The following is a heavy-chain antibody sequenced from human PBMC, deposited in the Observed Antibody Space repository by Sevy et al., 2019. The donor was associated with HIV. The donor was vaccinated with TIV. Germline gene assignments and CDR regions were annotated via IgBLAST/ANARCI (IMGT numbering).Heavy chain of an antibody. J-gene: IGHJ5*02. CDR2: IHYSGST. CDR1: GGPISSYY. CDR3: ARESPLGVEWELSRPQNWFDP. Sequence: SETLSLTCTVSGGPISSYYWSWIRQPPGKKLEWIGYIHYSGSTKYNPSLKSRVTISVDMSKNQFSLKLSSVTAADTAVYYCARESPLGVEWELSRPQNWFDPWGQGTLVTVSS. V-gene: IGHV4-59*01. D-gene: IGHD1-26*01.